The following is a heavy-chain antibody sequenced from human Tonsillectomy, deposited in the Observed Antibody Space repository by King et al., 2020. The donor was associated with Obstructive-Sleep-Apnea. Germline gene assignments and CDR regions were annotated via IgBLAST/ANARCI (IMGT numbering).Heavy chain of an antibody. CDR3: ARPVGSYGSGSF. CDR2: ISSSSSYI. Sequence: VQLVESGGGLVKPGGSLRLSCAASGFTFSSYSMNWVRQAPGKGLEWVSSISSSSSYIYYADSVKGRFPISGDNAKNSLYLQMNSLRAEDTAVYYCARPVGSYGSGSFWGQGTTVTVSS. J-gene: IGHJ6*02. V-gene: IGHV3-21*01. CDR1: GFTFSSYS. D-gene: IGHD3-10*01.